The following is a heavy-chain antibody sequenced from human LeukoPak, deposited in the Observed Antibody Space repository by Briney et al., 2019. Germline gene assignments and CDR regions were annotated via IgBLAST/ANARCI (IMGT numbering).Heavy chain of an antibody. Sequence: ASVKVSCKASGYTFTSYDINWVRQATGQGLEWMGWMNPNSGNTGYAQKFQGRVTMTRNTSISTAYMELSSLRSEDTAVYYCARWDDYYGSGSSKYYFDYWGQGTLVPSPQ. D-gene: IGHD3-10*01. CDR2: MNPNSGNT. V-gene: IGHV1-8*01. J-gene: IGHJ4*02. CDR1: GYTFTSYD. CDR3: ARWDDYYGSGSSKYYFDY.